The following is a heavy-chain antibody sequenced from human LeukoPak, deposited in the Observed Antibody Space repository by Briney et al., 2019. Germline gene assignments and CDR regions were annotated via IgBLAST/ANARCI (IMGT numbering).Heavy chain of an antibody. CDR2: ISWNSNSI. Sequence: GRSLRLSCAASGFTFDNYAMHWVRQAPGKGLEWVSGISWNSNSIGYADSVKGRFTISRDNAKKSVYLQMNSLRAEDAALYHCARDGKRVTTQFYYYGIDLWGQGTTVTVSS. D-gene: IGHD3-3*01. CDR3: ARDGKRVTTQFYYYGIDL. CDR1: GFTFDNYA. V-gene: IGHV3-9*01. J-gene: IGHJ6*02.